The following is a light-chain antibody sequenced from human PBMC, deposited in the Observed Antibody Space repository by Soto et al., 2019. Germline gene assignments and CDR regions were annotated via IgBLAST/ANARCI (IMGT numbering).Light chain of an antibody. CDR2: SIS. Sequence: IVLTQSPGTLSLSPGERATLSCRASQTITGRSLAWYQQKPGQAPRLLITSISTRATGIPDRFSGSGAGADFTLTITRLEPEDFAVYYCQPFQNSRTFGQGTKV. V-gene: IGKV3-20*01. CDR1: QTITGRS. CDR3: QPFQNSRT. J-gene: IGKJ1*01.